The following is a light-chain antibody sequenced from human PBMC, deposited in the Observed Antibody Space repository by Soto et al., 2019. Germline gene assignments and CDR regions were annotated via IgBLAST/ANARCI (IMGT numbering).Light chain of an antibody. J-gene: IGKJ1*01. Sequence: EIVMTQSPATLSVSPGERATLSCRASQSVSSNLAWYQQKPGQAPRLLIYGASTRATGIPARFSGSGSGTESNLTLRSLQSEDFAVYYGQQYNNWPPWTFGQGTKVEIK. CDR2: GAS. CDR3: QQYNNWPPWT. V-gene: IGKV3-15*01. CDR1: QSVSSN.